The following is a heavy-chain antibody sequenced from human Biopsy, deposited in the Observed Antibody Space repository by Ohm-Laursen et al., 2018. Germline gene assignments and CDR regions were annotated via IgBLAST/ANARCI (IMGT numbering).Heavy chain of an antibody. D-gene: IGHD3-16*01. CDR2: ISPNSGGT. CDR3: ARDIMNRIAGLVARSDVFDV. Sequence: EDSVKVSCKGSGYAVNDYFLHWLRQAPGQGPEWMGWISPNSGGTNYAQKFQGRVTMTTDTSTSTVYLELRRLISDDTAVYYCARDIMNRIAGLVARSDVFDVWGQGTLVTVSS. V-gene: IGHV1-2*02. CDR1: GYAVNDYF. J-gene: IGHJ3*01.